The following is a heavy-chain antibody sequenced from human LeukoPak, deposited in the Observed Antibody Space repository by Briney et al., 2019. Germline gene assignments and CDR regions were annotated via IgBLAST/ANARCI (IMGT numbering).Heavy chain of an antibody. CDR2: NSNDGSNK. CDR3: AKVDIVATIDAGRLVDY. D-gene: IGHD5-12*01. Sequence: RGSLRLSCAASGFTFRSYGMQGFRQAPDKELEWVAANSNDGSNKYYTDSVKGRFTISIDNSKNTLYLQMNSLRAEDTAVYYCAKVDIVATIDAGRLVDYWGQGTLVTVSS. CDR1: GFTFRSYG. V-gene: IGHV3-30*18. J-gene: IGHJ4*02.